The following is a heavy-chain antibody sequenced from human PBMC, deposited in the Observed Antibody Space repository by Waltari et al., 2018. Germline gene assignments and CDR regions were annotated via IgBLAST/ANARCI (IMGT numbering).Heavy chain of an antibody. CDR2: IGGAGGNT. Sequence: EVQLLESGGGLVQPGGSLSLSCAAPGFPFSTSAMNWVRQAPGKGLEWVSSIGGAGGNTYYTDSVKGRFTISRDSSKNALYLQMNSLRVEDTAVYYCAKDPKSWGQGTLVTVSS. J-gene: IGHJ5*02. V-gene: IGHV3-23*01. CDR3: AKDPKS. CDR1: GFPFSTSA.